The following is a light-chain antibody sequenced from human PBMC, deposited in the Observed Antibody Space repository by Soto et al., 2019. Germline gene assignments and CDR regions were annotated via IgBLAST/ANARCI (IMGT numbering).Light chain of an antibody. CDR3: QRYHNLPRT. CDR2: DAS. J-gene: IGKJ1*01. CDR1: QDINNY. Sequence: DIQLTQSPSSLSASVGDRVTITCQASQDINNYLVWYQQKTAKAPKFLIFDASILETGVRARFKGSGSGTDFTFTIDSLLPEDIATYYCQRYHNLPRTLGQGTK. V-gene: IGKV1-33*01.